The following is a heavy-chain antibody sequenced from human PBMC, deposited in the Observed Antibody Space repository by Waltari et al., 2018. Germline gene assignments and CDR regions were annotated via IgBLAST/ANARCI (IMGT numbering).Heavy chain of an antibody. CDR3: ARDLGSDYGNRDY. CDR2: SNPNSGDT. V-gene: IGHV1-2*06. D-gene: IGHD4-17*01. Sequence: QVHLVQSGAEVKKPGASVKVSCKASGYTFTGSYIQWWRRAPGQGLEWMGRSNPNSGDTNYAQKFQGRVTLTRDTSINTAYMELSSLKSDDTAVYYCARDLGSDYGNRDYWGQGTLVTVPS. J-gene: IGHJ4*02. CDR1: GYTFTGSY.